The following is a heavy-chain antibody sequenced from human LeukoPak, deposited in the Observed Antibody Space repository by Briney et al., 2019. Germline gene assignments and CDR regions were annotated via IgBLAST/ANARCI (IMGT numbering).Heavy chain of an antibody. Sequence: SETLSLTCTVSGGSISSYYWSWIRQPPGKGLEWIGYIYYSGSTNYNPSLKSRVTISVDTSKNQFSLKLSSVTAADTAVYYCARGGIGYYYGSGSYEYATYFDYWGQGTLATVSS. J-gene: IGHJ4*02. V-gene: IGHV4-59*01. CDR1: GGSISSYY. D-gene: IGHD3-10*01. CDR2: IYYSGST. CDR3: ARGGIGYYYGSGSYEYATYFDY.